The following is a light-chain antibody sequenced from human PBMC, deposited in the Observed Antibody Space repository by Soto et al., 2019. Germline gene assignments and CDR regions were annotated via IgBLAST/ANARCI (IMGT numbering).Light chain of an antibody. CDR3: QQSYSTPST. CDR2: AAS. J-gene: IGKJ5*01. CDR1: QSISSY. V-gene: IGKV1-39*01. Sequence: DIHSTQSQAYLSASVGGRVIITCRASQSISSYLNWYQQRPGKAPQLLIYAASSLLSGVPSRFSCIVSGTDFTLTMSSLQPEDFATYYCQQSYSTPSTFGQGTRLEIK.